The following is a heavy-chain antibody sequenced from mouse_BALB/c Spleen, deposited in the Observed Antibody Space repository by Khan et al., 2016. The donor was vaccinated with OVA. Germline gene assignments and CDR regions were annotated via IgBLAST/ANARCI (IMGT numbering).Heavy chain of an antibody. Sequence: QIQLVQSGPELKKPGETVKISCKASGYTFTNYGMNWVKQAPGKGLKWMGWINPYTGETTYTDDFKGRSAFSLETSASTAYLQLNNLKDEDSAAYFCARPPCHAYVMDYWGQGTSVTVSA. CDR2: INPYTGET. D-gene: IGHD6-1*01. CDR1: GYTFTNYG. CDR3: ARPPCHAYVMDY. J-gene: IGHJ4*01. V-gene: IGHV9-3-1*01.